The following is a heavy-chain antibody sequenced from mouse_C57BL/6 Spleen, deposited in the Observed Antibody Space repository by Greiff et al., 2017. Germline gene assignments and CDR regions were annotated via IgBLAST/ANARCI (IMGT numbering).Heavy chain of an antibody. CDR1: GYTFTSYW. V-gene: IGHV1-53*01. J-gene: IGHJ1*03. Sequence: QVQLQQPGTELVKPGASVKLSCKASGYTFTSYWMHWVKQRPGQGLEWIGNINPSNGGTNYNEKFKSKATLTVDKSSSTSYMQLSSLTSEASAVYYGARYPNYSGSGHWYFDVWGTGTTVTVSS. D-gene: IGHD1-1*01. CDR3: ARYPNYSGSGHWYFDV. CDR2: INPSNGGT.